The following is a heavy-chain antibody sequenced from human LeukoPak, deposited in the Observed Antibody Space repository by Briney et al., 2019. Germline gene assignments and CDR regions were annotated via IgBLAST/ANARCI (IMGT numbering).Heavy chain of an antibody. J-gene: IGHJ4*02. CDR2: ISSSSSYI. D-gene: IGHD3-22*01. CDR1: GFTFSSYS. V-gene: IGHV3-21*01. Sequence: GGSLRLSCAASGFTFSSYSMNWVRQAPGKGLEWVSSISSSSSYIYYADSVKGRFTFSRDNAKNSLYLQMNSLRAEDTAVYYCARGGPNYYDSSGYYYYFDYWGQGTLVTVSS. CDR3: ARGGPNYYDSSGYYYYFDY.